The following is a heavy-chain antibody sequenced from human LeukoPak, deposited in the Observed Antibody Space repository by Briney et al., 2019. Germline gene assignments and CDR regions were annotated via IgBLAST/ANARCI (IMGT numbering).Heavy chain of an antibody. V-gene: IGHV3-48*02. D-gene: IGHD6-13*01. Sequence: PGGSLRLSCAASGFTFSYYNMNWVRQGPGKGLEWVSYISSSSDTMFYPDSVKGRFTISRDNAKNSLYLQMFSLRDDDTAVYYCARDDSGSSGHFNLWGRGTLVTVSS. J-gene: IGHJ2*01. CDR1: GFTFSYYN. CDR3: ARDDSGSSGHFNL. CDR2: ISSSSDTM.